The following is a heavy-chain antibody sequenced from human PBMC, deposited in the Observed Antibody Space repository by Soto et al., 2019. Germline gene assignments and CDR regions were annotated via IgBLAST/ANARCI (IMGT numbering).Heavy chain of an antibody. CDR3: AKARSGDNWFEP. D-gene: IGHD6-19*01. V-gene: IGHV3-30*18. Sequence: QXLSGAGSGFTFSSYCMHWVLQAPGKGLEWVAVISYDGSNKYYADSVKGRFTISRDNSKNTLYLQMNSLRAEDTAVYYCAKARSGDNWFEPWGQGTLVTGSS. J-gene: IGHJ5*02. CDR1: GFTFSSYC. CDR2: ISYDGSNK.